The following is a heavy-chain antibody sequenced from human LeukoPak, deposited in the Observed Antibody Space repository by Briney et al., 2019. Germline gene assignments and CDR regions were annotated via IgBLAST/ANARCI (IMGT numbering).Heavy chain of an antibody. CDR3: ARIPLNYYDSSEL. J-gene: IGHJ4*02. CDR2: INHSGST. D-gene: IGHD3-22*01. CDR1: GGSFSGYY. V-gene: IGHV4-34*01. Sequence: SETLSLTCAVYGGSFSGYYWSWIRQPPGKGLEWIREINHSGSTNYNPSLKSRVTISVDTSKNQFSLKLSSVTAADTAVYYCARIPLNYYDSSELWGQGTLVTVSS.